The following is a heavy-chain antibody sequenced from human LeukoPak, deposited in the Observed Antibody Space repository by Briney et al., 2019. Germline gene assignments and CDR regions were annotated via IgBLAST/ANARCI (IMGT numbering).Heavy chain of an antibody. D-gene: IGHD5-12*01. CDR2: ISGSGGST. V-gene: IGHV3-23*01. CDR3: ARDLRARGYDLHEDAFDI. CDR1: GFTFSSYA. J-gene: IGHJ3*02. Sequence: SGGSLRLSCAASGFTFSSYAMSWVRQAPGKGLEWVSAISGSGGSTYYADSVKGRFTISRDNAKNSLYLQMNSLRAEDTAVYYCARDLRARGYDLHEDAFDIWGQGTMVTVSS.